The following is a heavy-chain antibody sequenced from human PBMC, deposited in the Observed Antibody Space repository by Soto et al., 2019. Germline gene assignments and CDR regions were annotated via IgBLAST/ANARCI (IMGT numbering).Heavy chain of an antibody. CDR3: ARVGRSSGSLGY. CDR1: GFTFDDFA. CDR2: ISWNSGNM. Sequence: GGSLRLSCAASGFTFDDFAMHWVRQAPGKGLEWVSGISWNSGNMGYADSVKGRFTISRDNAKNSLYLQMNSLRAEDTAVYYCARVGRSSGSLGYWGQGTLVTVSS. V-gene: IGHV3-9*01. J-gene: IGHJ4*02. D-gene: IGHD6-19*01.